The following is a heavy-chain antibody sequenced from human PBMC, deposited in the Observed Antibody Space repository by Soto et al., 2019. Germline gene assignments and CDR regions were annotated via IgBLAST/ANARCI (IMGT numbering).Heavy chain of an antibody. J-gene: IGHJ4*02. CDR3: ARFGRGAYAPTTIPEYYFDY. CDR2: IYPGDSDT. V-gene: IGHV5-51*01. D-gene: IGHD1-26*01. Sequence: SGYRSTNFCGRRVSQKKGKGLEWMGIIYPGDSDTRYSPSFQGQVTISADKSISTAYLQWSSLKASDTAMYYCARFGRGAYAPTTIPEYYFDYWGQGTLVTV. CDR1: GYRSTNFC.